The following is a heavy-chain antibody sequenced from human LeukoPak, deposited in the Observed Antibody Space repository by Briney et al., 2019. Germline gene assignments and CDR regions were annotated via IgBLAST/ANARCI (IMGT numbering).Heavy chain of an antibody. V-gene: IGHV3-7*05. CDR1: GFTFSTYA. CDR2: IKQDGSEK. Sequence: GGSLRLSCAASGFTFSTYAMSWVRQAPGKGLEWVANIKQDGSEKYYVDSVKGRFTISRDNAKNSLYLQMNSLRAEDTAVYYCARDRYYGSGRFDYWGQGTLVTVSS. D-gene: IGHD3-10*01. CDR3: ARDRYYGSGRFDY. J-gene: IGHJ4*02.